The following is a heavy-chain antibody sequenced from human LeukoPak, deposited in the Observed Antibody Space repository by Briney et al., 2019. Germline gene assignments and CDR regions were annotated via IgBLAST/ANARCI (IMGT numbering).Heavy chain of an antibody. D-gene: IGHD3-22*01. CDR3: ARGSYYYDSSGGGIEAFDI. CDR1: GYTFTGYY. Sequence: ASVKVSCKASGYTFTGYYMHWVRQAPGQGLEWMGWINPNSGGTNYAQKFQGRVTMTRDTSISTAYMELSRLRSDDPAVYYCARGSYYYDSSGGGIEAFDIWGQGTMVTVSS. CDR2: INPNSGGT. V-gene: IGHV1-2*02. J-gene: IGHJ3*02.